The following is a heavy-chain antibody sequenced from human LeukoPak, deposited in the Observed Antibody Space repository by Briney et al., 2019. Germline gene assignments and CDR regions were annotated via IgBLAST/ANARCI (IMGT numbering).Heavy chain of an antibody. CDR1: GFTFSNHG. CDR2: IRYDGSNT. CDR3: AKAPQDYGDYLAEYFQH. Sequence: GGSLRLSCAASGFTFSNHGIHWVRQTPGKGLEWVAFIRYDGSNTWYADPVKGRFTISRDNSKNTLYLQMNSLRAEDTAVYYCAKAPQDYGDYLAEYFQHWGQGTLVAVSS. V-gene: IGHV3-30*02. J-gene: IGHJ1*01. D-gene: IGHD4-17*01.